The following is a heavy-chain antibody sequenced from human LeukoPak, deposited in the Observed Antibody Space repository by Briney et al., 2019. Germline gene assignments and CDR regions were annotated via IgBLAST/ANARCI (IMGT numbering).Heavy chain of an antibody. V-gene: IGHV1-69*13. CDR3: ASSGKYSGYDPEDY. J-gene: IGHJ4*02. CDR1: GYSSTNYG. Sequence: SVKVSCKASGYSSTNYGISWVRQAPGQGLEWMGGIIPIFGTANYAQKFQGRVTITADESTSTAYMELSSLRSEDTAVYYCASSGKYSGYDPEDYWGQGTLVTVSS. CDR2: IIPIFGTA. D-gene: IGHD5-12*01.